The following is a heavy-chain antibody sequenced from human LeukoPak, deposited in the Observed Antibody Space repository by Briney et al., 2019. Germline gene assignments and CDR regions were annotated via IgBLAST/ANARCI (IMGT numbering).Heavy chain of an antibody. CDR1: GFAFNFYA. D-gene: IGHD6-19*01. Sequence: GGSLRLSCAASGFAFNFYAMSWVRQAPGQGLQWVSSINANVINTYYADSVRGRFTISRDNSKDTLYLQLNSLRAEDTAIYFCAKPISGGLAVSADWFAPWGQGTLVIVSS. CDR3: AKPISGGLAVSADWFAP. V-gene: IGHV3-23*01. J-gene: IGHJ5*02. CDR2: INANVINT.